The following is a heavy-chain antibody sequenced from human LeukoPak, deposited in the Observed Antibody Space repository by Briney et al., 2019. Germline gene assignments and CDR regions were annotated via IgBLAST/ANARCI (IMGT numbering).Heavy chain of an antibody. Sequence: SETLSLTCAVYGGSFSGYYWSWIRQPPGKGLEWIGEINNSGSTNYNPSLKSRVTISVDTSKNQFSLKLSSVTAADTAVYYCARVGGLYGDYYFDYWGQGTLVTVSS. V-gene: IGHV4-34*01. CDR2: INNSGST. CDR3: ARVGGLYGDYYFDY. J-gene: IGHJ4*02. CDR1: GGSFSGYY. D-gene: IGHD4-17*01.